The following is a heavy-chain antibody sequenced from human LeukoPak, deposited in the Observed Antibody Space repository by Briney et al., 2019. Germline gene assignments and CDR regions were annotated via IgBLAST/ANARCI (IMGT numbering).Heavy chain of an antibody. D-gene: IGHD1-1*01. CDR2: IYYSGST. Sequence: SQTLSLTCTVSGGSISSGDYYRSWIRQPPGKGLEWIGYIYYSGSTYYNPSLKSRVTISVDTSKNQFSLKLSSVTAADTAVYYCARDLNVNYFDYWGQGTLVTVSS. J-gene: IGHJ4*02. V-gene: IGHV4-30-4*01. CDR1: GGSISSGDYY. CDR3: ARDLNVNYFDY.